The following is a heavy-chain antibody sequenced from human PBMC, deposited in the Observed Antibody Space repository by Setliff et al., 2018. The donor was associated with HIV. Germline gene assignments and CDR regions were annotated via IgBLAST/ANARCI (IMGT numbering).Heavy chain of an antibody. Sequence: SETLSLTCTVSGGSISSYSWNWIRQSPGGGLEWIGFIFSSGSTSYNPSLKSRVTISVDTSKNQFSLKLSSVTAADTAVYYCARHSLSDYWGQGTLVTVSS. CDR3: ARHSLSDY. CDR2: IFSSGST. J-gene: IGHJ4*02. V-gene: IGHV4-59*08. CDR1: GGSISSYS.